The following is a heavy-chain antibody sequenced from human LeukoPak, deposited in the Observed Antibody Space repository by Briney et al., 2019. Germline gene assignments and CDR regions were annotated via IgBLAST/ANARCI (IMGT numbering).Heavy chain of an antibody. CDR1: GFTFSSYA. CDR3: ARDHRWYCSGGSCYSSAFDI. CDR2: ISYDGSNK. D-gene: IGHD2-15*01. J-gene: IGHJ3*02. Sequence: QPGGSLRLSCAASGFTFSSYAMHWVREAPGKGLEWVAVISYDGSNKYYADSVKGRFTISRDNSKNTLYLQMTSLRAEDTAVYYCARDHRWYCSGGSCYSSAFDIWGQGTMVTVSS. V-gene: IGHV3-30-3*01.